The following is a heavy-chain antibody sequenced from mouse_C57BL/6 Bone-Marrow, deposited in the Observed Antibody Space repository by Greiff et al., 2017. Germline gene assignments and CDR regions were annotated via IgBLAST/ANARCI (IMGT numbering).Heavy chain of an antibody. CDR3: ARPYYSNYWYFDV. CDR1: GYTFTSYW. V-gene: IGHV1-55*01. J-gene: IGHJ1*03. Sequence: VQLQQPGAELVKPGASVKMSCKASGYTFTSYWITWVKQWPGQGLEWIGDIYPGSGSTNYNEKFKSKATLTVDTSSSTAYMQLSSLTSEDSAVYYCARPYYSNYWYFDVWGTGTTVTVSS. D-gene: IGHD2-5*01. CDR2: IYPGSGST.